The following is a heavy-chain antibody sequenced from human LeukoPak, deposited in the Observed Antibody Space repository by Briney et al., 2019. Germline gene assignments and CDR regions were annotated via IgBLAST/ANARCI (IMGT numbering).Heavy chain of an antibody. CDR1: GFTFSSYA. V-gene: IGHV3-23*01. CDR3: AKAPVTTCSGAYCYPFDY. D-gene: IGHD2-15*01. Sequence: GGSLRLSCAASGFTFSSYAMSWVRQAPGRGLEWVSAISGSGGSTYYADSVKGRFTISRDSYKNTLYLQMNSLRAEDAAVYYCAKAPVTTCSGAYCYPFDYWGQGTLVTVSS. J-gene: IGHJ4*02. CDR2: ISGSGGST.